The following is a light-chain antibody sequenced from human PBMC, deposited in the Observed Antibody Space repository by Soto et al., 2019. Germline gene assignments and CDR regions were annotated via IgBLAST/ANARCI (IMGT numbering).Light chain of an antibody. J-gene: IGKJ4*01. CDR1: QGIGSN. CDR3: QQSNSYPLT. V-gene: IGKV1-9*01. CDR2: GAS. Sequence: IQLTQSPSSLSASGGDRVTITCRASQGIGSNLAWYLQKPGEAPKLLVYGASTLQGGVPSRFSGSGSGTLFTLTITSLQPEDFATYFCQQSNSYPLTLGGGTKV.